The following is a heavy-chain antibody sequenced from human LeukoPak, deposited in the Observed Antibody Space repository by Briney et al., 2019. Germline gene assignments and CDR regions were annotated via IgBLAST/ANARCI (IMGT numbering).Heavy chain of an antibody. V-gene: IGHV1-2*02. D-gene: IGHD6-13*01. CDR3: ASQIAAAGNFDY. J-gene: IGHJ4*02. CDR1: GYTFTGYY. Sequence: EASVKVSCKASGYTFTGYYMHWVRQAPGQGLEWMGWINPNSGGTNYAQKFQGRVTMTTDTSTSTAYMELRSLRSDDTAVYFCASQIAAAGNFDYWGQGTLVTVSS. CDR2: INPNSGGT.